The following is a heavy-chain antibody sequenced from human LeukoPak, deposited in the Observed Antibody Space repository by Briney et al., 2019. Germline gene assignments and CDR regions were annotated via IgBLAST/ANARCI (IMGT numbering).Heavy chain of an antibody. CDR3: AKESGYSSGWYREFDY. D-gene: IGHD6-19*01. CDR1: GFIFDDYG. Sequence: PGGSLRLSCAASGFIFDDYGMSWVRQAPGKGLEWVSGINWNGSITGYADSVKGRFTISRDNAKNSLYLQMNSLRAEDTALYYCAKESGYSSGWYREFDYWGQGTLVTVSS. J-gene: IGHJ4*02. CDR2: INWNGSIT. V-gene: IGHV3-20*04.